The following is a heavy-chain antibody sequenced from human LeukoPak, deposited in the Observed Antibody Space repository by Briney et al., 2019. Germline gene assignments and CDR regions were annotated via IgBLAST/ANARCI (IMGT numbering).Heavy chain of an antibody. Sequence: GGSLRLSCAASGFTFSSHDMHRVRQPTGKGLEWVSVIGTAGNTYYTDSVKGRFTISRENAKNSLYLQMDNLRAEDTAVYYCARSKSYSSGWTDFDCWGQGTLVTVSS. CDR1: GFTFSSHD. D-gene: IGHD6-19*01. V-gene: IGHV3-13*01. J-gene: IGHJ4*02. CDR3: ARSKSYSSGWTDFDC. CDR2: IGTAGNT.